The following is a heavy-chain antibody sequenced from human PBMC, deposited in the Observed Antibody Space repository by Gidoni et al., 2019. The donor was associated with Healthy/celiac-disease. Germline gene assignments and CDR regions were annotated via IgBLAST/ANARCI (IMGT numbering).Heavy chain of an antibody. Sequence: EVQLVESGGGLLQPGRSLRLSCAASGLPFADYAMHWVRQAPGEGLELGLGINWDSGSIGYGDSVKGRFTISRDNAKNALYLQMNSLGAEDTALYYCARVRFRKAVAGTRKWDGFDIWGQGTMVTVSS. CDR3: ARVRFRKAVAGTRKWDGFDI. J-gene: IGHJ3*02. D-gene: IGHD6-19*01. CDR1: GLPFADYA. CDR2: INWDSGSI. V-gene: IGHV3-9*01.